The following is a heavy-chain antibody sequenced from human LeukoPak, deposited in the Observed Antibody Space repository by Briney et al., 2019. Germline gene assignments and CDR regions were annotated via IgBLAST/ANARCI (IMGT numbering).Heavy chain of an antibody. Sequence: GGSLRLSCAASGLTFSSYWMHWVRQAPGKGLEWVSGISWNSGSIGYADSVKGRFTISRDNAKNSLYLQMNSLRAEDTALYYCAKDISHDYGDYTGLDYWGQGTLVTVSS. CDR3: AKDISHDYGDYTGLDY. D-gene: IGHD4-17*01. CDR2: ISWNSGSI. V-gene: IGHV3-9*01. CDR1: GLTFSSYW. J-gene: IGHJ4*02.